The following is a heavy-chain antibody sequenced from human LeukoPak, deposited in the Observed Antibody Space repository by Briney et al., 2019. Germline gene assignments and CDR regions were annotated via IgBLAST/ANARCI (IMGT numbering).Heavy chain of an antibody. CDR3: ARDESVSTPRQYSTDPAIRYGMDV. Sequence: GASVKVSCKASGYTFTSYYMHWVRQAPGQGLEWMGIINPSGGSTSYAQKFQGRVTMTRDTSTSTVYMELSSLRSEDTAVYYCARDESVSTPRQYSTDPAIRYGMDVWGQGTTVTVSS. J-gene: IGHJ6*02. V-gene: IGHV1-46*01. CDR1: GYTFTSYY. CDR2: INPSGGST. D-gene: IGHD6-6*01.